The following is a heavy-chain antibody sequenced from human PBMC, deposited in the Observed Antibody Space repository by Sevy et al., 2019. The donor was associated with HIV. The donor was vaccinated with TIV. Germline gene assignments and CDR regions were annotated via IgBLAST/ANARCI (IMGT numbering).Heavy chain of an antibody. J-gene: IGHJ6*02. CDR1: GFTFDDYA. CDR2: ISWNSGSI. D-gene: IGHD2-2*01. V-gene: IGHV3-9*01. CDR3: AKDRGVPAAQYGMDV. Sequence: GGSLRLSCAASGFTFDDYAMHWVRQAPGKGLEWVSGISWNSGSIGYADSVKGRFTISRDNAKNSLYLQMNSLRAEDTAWYYCAKDRGVPAAQYGMDVWGQGTTVTVSS.